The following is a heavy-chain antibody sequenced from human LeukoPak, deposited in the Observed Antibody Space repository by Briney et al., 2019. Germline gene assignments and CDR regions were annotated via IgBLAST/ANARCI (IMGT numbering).Heavy chain of an antibody. Sequence: GRSLRLSCAASGFTFSSYAMHWVRQAPGKGLEWVAVISYDGSNKYYADSVKGRFTISRDNPKNTLYLQMNSLRAEDTAVYYCARATLAAAGDYYFDYWGQGTLVTVSS. CDR1: GFTFSSYA. D-gene: IGHD6-13*01. J-gene: IGHJ4*02. CDR3: ARATLAAAGDYYFDY. CDR2: ISYDGSNK. V-gene: IGHV3-30-3*01.